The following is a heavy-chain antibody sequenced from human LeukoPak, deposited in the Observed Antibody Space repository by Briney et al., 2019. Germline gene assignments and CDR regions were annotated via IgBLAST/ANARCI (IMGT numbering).Heavy chain of an antibody. CDR1: GFTFSSYT. CDR2: ISSGSGYI. V-gene: IGHV3-21*01. J-gene: IGHJ5*01. Sequence: GGSLRLSCAASGFTFSSYTMSWVRLAPGKGLEWVSSISSGSGYIQYADSVKGRFTISRDNAENSVFLQMRSLRVDDTALYYCVRGWFDFWGQGTPVTGSS. CDR3: VRGWFDF.